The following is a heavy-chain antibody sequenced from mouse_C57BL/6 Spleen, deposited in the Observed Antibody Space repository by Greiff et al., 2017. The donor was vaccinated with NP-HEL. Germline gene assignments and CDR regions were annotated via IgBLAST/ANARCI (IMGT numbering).Heavy chain of an antibody. V-gene: IGHV1-54*01. D-gene: IGHD1-1*01. J-gene: IGHJ4*01. CDR2: INPGSGGT. CDR1: GYAFTNYL. CDR3: ARLLRGDAMDY. Sequence: VQLQQSGAELVRPGTSVKVSCKASGYAFTNYLIEWVKQRPGQGLEWIGVINPGSGGTNYNEKFKGKATLTADKSSSTAYMQLSSLTSEDSAVYFCARLLRGDAMDYWGQGTSVTVSS.